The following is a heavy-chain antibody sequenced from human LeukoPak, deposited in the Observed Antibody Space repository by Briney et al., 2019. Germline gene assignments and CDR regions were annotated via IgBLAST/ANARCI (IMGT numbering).Heavy chain of an antibody. V-gene: IGHV3-23*01. J-gene: IGHJ4*02. Sequence: GGSLRLSCAASGFTFTSYGMNWVRQAPGKGLEWVSVISNSGDTTYYADSVKARFTISRDNSKNTLYLQMDSLRAEDTAIYYCANLHRAPPDYWGQGTLVTVSS. CDR2: ISNSGDTT. CDR1: GFTFTSYG. CDR3: ANLHRAPPDY.